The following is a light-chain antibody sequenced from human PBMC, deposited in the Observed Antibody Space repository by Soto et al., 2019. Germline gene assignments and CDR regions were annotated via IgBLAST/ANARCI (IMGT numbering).Light chain of an antibody. J-gene: IGKJ1*01. V-gene: IGKV1-5*03. CDR1: QTISSW. Sequence: MTQSPSTLSGSVGDRVTITCRASQTISSWLAWYQQKPGKAPKLLIYKASTLKSGVPSRFSGSGSVTEFTLTISILQPDDFATYYCQHYNSYSEAFGQGTKVELK. CDR3: QHYNSYSEA. CDR2: KAS.